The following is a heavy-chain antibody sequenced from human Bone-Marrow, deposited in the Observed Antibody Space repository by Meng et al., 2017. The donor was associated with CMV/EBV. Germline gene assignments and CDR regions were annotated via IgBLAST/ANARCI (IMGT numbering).Heavy chain of an antibody. J-gene: IGHJ6*02. V-gene: IGHV3-21*06. CDR1: GFTFSSYS. D-gene: IGHD2-2*01. CDR3: VRNKLSDYCSSSSCYSYGMDV. Sequence: GEPLKISCAASGFTFSSYSMNWVRQAPGKGLEWVASIRSHSNNMYYVDSVKGRFTITRDNAKNSLYLQMNSLRAEDTAVYYCVRNKLSDYCSSSSCYSYGMDVWGQGTTVTVSS. CDR2: IRSHSNNM.